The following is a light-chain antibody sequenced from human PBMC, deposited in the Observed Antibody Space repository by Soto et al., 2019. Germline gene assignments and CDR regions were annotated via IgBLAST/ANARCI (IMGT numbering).Light chain of an antibody. J-gene: IGLJ3*02. CDR3: AAWDDSLNGLV. V-gene: IGLV1-44*01. Sequence: QSVLTQPPSVSGTPGQRVTISCSGSSSNIGSNTVNWYQQLPGTTPKLLIYRNNQRPSGVPDRFSGSKSDTSASLAISGLQSEEEADYYCAAWDDSLNGLVFGGGTKLTVL. CDR1: SSNIGSNT. CDR2: RNN.